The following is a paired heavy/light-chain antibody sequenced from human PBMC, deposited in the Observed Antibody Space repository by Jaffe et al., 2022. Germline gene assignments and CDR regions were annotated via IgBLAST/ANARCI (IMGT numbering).Heavy chain of an antibody. J-gene: IGHJ4*02. CDR2: IRYDGSNK. CDR3: AKDLIWVHWYYYDSSGYSNRVLGIDY. D-gene: IGHD3-22*01. Sequence: QVQLVESGGGVVQPGGSLRLSCAASGFTFSSYGMHWVRQAPGKGLEWVAFIRYDGSNKYYADSVKGRFTISRDNSKNTLYLQMNSLRAEDTAVYYCAKDLIWVHWYYYDSSGYSNRVLGIDYWGQGTLVTVSS. CDR1: GFTFSSYG. V-gene: IGHV3-30*02.
Light chain of an antibody. J-gene: IGLJ3*02. CDR3: QSLKV. CDR1: SGSIASNY. CDR2: EDN. V-gene: IGLV6-57*01. Sequence: NFMLTQPHSVSESPGKTVTISCTRSSGSIASNYVQWYQQRPGSSPTTVIYEDNQRPSGVPDRFSGSIDSSSNSASLTISGLKTEDEADYYCQSLKVFGGGTKLTVL.